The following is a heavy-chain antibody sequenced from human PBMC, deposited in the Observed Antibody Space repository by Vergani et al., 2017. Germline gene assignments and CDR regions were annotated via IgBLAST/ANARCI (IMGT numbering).Heavy chain of an antibody. CDR2: IIPIFGTA. Sequence: QVQLVQSGAEVKKPGSSVKVSCKASGGTFSSYALSWVRQAPGQGLEWMGGIIPIFGTANYAQKFQGRVTITADESTSTAYMELSSLRSEDTAVYYWARLLYPRYYFDYWGQGTLVTVSS. V-gene: IGHV1-69*01. J-gene: IGHJ4*02. D-gene: IGHD2-8*01. CDR1: GGTFSSYA. CDR3: ARLLYPRYYFDY.